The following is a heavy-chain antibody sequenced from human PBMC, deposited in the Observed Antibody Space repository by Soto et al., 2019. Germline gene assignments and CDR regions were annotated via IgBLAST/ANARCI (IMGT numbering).Heavy chain of an antibody. CDR3: ARRERYYGHKGWFDP. CDR2: VYYNENT. Sequence: ETLSLTCSVSGGSSISFTYYWGWIRQPPGKGLEWIGTVYYNENTYYNPSLKSRVTITVDTAKNQFSLNLRSVTAADTAMYFCARRERYYGHKGWFDPWGPGTLVTVSS. V-gene: IGHV4-39*01. J-gene: IGHJ5*02. CDR1: GGSSISFTYY. D-gene: IGHD2-21*01.